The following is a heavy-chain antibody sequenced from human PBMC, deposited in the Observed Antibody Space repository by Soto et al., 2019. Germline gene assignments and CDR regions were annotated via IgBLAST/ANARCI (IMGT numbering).Heavy chain of an antibody. D-gene: IGHD1-1*01. CDR3: ARSSTNRPTFDY. Sequence: ASVKVSCKASGYTFTSYAMHWVRQAPGQRLEWMGWISAGNGNTKYSQKFQGRVTITRDTSASTAYMELSSLRSEDTAVYYCARSSTNRPTFDYWGQGTLVTVSS. J-gene: IGHJ4*02. V-gene: IGHV1-3*01. CDR1: GYTFTSYA. CDR2: ISAGNGNT.